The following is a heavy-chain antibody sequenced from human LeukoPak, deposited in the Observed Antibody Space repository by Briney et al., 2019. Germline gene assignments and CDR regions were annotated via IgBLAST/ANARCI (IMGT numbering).Heavy chain of an antibody. CDR2: IYPGGSDT. D-gene: IGHD6-13*01. Sequence: AGESLKISCKGSGYSFTSYWIGWVRQMPGKGLEWMGIIYPGGSDTRYSPSFQGQVTISADKSISTAYLQWSSLKDSDTAMYYCARHVSPLGRAAAGVFDYWGQGTLVTVSS. CDR1: GYSFTSYW. J-gene: IGHJ4*02. CDR3: ARHVSPLGRAAAGVFDY. V-gene: IGHV5-51*01.